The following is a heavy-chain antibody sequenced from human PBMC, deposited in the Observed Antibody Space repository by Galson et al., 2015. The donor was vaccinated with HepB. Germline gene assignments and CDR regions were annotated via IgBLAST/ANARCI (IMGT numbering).Heavy chain of an antibody. V-gene: IGHV3-33*06. D-gene: IGHD6-6*01. CDR3: AKEEQLAHFFHYSMDV. CDR1: GFTFSSFG. J-gene: IGHJ6*02. CDR2: IWYDGSNK. Sequence: SLRLSCAASGFTFSSFGMHWVRQAPGKRLEWVSFIWYDGSNKYYADSVKGRFTISRDNSNHTLSLQMNSLRGEDTAVYYCAKEEQLAHFFHYSMDVWGQGTTVTASS.